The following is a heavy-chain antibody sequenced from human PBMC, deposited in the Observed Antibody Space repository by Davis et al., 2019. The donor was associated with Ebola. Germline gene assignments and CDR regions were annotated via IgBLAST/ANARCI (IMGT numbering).Heavy chain of an antibody. CDR1: GFTFSSYG. D-gene: IGHD4-17*01. CDR3: ASSYGDYAFDI. V-gene: IGHV3-33*01. Sequence: GGSLRLSCAASGFTFSSYGMHWVRQAPGKGLEWVALIWYDRSNKYYADSVKGRFTISRDNSKNTLYLQMNSLRAEDTAVYYCASSYGDYAFDIWGQGTMVTVSS. CDR2: IWYDRSNK. J-gene: IGHJ3*02.